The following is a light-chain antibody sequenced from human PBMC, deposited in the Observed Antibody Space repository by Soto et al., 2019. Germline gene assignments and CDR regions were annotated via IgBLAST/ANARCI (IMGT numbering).Light chain of an antibody. Sequence: QSALTQPASVSGSPGQSITISCTGTSSDVGSYNLVSWYQQHPGKAPKLMIYEVNKRPSGVSNRFSGSKSGNTASLTISGLQAEDEADYYCCSYAGSSTFGFGTGTKLTVL. CDR2: EVN. V-gene: IGLV2-23*02. CDR1: SSDVGSYNL. J-gene: IGLJ1*01. CDR3: CSYAGSSTFG.